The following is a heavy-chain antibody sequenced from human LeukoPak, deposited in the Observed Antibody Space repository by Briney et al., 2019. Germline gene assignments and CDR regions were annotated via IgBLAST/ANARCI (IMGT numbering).Heavy chain of an antibody. CDR3: ARASSQWLVPY. CDR1: GFTFSSYS. CDR2: ISSSSTYI. D-gene: IGHD6-19*01. V-gene: IGHV3-21*01. J-gene: IGHJ4*02. Sequence: GGSLRLSCAASGFTFSSYSMNWVRQAPGKGLEWVSSISSSSTYICYADSVKGRFTNSRDNAKNSLYLQMNSLRAEDTAVYYCARASSQWLVPYWGQGTLVTVSS.